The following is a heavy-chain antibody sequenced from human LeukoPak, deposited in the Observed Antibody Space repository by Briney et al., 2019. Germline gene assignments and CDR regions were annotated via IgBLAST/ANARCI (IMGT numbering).Heavy chain of an antibody. V-gene: IGHV1-2*02. CDR3: AREESEPLWYDY. J-gene: IGHJ4*02. CDR1: GYTFTGYY. Sequence: ASVKVSCKTSGYTFTGYYMHWVRQAPGQGLEWMGWIKPSSGGTNYAQKFQGRVTMTRDTSISTAYMELSRLRFDDTAVYYCAREESEPLWYDYWGQGTLVTVSS. CDR2: IKPSSGGT. D-gene: IGHD2-15*01.